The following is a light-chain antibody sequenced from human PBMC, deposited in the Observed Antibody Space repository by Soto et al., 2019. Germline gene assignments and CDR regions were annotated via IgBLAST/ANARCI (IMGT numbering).Light chain of an antibody. CDR3: QQYGSSPPT. CDR1: QSVRNNY. V-gene: IGKV3-20*01. CDR2: GAS. Sequence: EIVLTQTPGTLSLSPGERATLPCRASQSVRNNYLAWYKQKPRQAPRLLIYGASSRATGIPDRFSGSGSGTDFTLTISRLEPEDFALYYCQQYGSSPPTVGGGTKVDIK. J-gene: IGKJ4*01.